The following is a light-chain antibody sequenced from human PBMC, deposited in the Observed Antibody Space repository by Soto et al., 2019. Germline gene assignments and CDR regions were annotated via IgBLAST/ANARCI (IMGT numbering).Light chain of an antibody. CDR2: SNN. CDR3: ISYTTSDTYV. V-gene: IGLV1-44*01. Sequence: QSVLTQPPSASGTPGQRVTISCSGSSSNIGSNTVNWYQQLPGTAPKLLIYSNNQRPSGVPDRFSGSKSGTSASLAISGLQSEDEADYYCISYTTSDTYVFGTGTKLTVL. CDR1: SSNIGSNT. J-gene: IGLJ1*01.